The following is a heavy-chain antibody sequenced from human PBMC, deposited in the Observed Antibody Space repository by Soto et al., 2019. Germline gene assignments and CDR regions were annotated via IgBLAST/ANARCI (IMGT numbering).Heavy chain of an antibody. J-gene: IGHJ4*02. Sequence: GGSLRLSCAASGFTFSSYAMSWVRQAPGKGLEWVSAISGSGGSTYYADSAKGRFTISRDNSKNTLYLQMNSLRAEDTAVYYCAKEPLAGTNGACYYFDYWGQGTLVTVSS. D-gene: IGHD2-8*01. CDR2: ISGSGGST. V-gene: IGHV3-23*01. CDR3: AKEPLAGTNGACYYFDY. CDR1: GFTFSSYA.